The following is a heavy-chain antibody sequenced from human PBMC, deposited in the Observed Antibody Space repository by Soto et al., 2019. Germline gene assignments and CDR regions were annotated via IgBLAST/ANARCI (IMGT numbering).Heavy chain of an antibody. CDR1: GYTFTGYY. V-gene: IGHV1-2*04. D-gene: IGHD6-13*01. Sequence: ASVKVSCKASGYTFTGYYMHWVRQAPGQGLEWMGWINPNSGGTNYAQKFQGWVTMTRDTSISTAYMELSRLRSDDTAVYYCARAQIAAAGTDNWFDPWGQGTLVTVSS. CDR2: INPNSGGT. CDR3: ARAQIAAAGTDNWFDP. J-gene: IGHJ5*02.